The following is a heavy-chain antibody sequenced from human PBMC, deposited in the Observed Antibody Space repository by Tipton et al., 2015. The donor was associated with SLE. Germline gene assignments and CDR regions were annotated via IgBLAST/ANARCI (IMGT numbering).Heavy chain of an antibody. CDR2: INHSGST. CDR3: ARGGPRWLRNAGIGY. V-gene: IGHV4-34*01. CDR1: GGSFSGYY. Sequence: LSLTCAVYGGSFSGYYWSWIRQPPGKGLEWIGEINHSGSTNYNPSLKSRVTISVDTSKNQFSLKLSSVTAADTAVYYCARGGPRWLRNAGIGYWGQGTLVTVSS. J-gene: IGHJ4*02. D-gene: IGHD5-24*01.